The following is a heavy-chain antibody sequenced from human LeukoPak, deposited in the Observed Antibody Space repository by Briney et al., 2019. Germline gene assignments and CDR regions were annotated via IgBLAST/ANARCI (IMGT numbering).Heavy chain of an antibody. V-gene: IGHV1-69*05. D-gene: IGHD6-6*01. CDR3: ASSYSSSLSQPFDY. Sequence: GASVKVSCKASGGTFSSYAISWVRQAPGQGLEWMGGIIPIFGTANYAQKFQGRVTITTDESTSTAYMELSSLRSEDTAVYYCASSYSSSLSQPFDYWGQGTLVTVSS. CDR2: IIPIFGTA. CDR1: GGTFSSYA. J-gene: IGHJ4*02.